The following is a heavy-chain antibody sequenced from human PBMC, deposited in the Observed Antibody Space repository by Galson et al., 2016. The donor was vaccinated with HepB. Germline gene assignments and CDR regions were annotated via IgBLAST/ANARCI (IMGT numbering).Heavy chain of an antibody. D-gene: IGHD6-13*01. CDR2: IYYSGST. V-gene: IGHV4-59*11. Sequence: SETLSLTCTVSGGSMSSHYWSWIRQPPGKGLEWIGYIYYSGSTNYNPSLKSRVTMSVDTSKNQFSLKLTSMIAADTAVYYCARSPIAASGTHWFDPWGQETLVTVSS. CDR3: ARSPIAASGTHWFDP. J-gene: IGHJ5*02. CDR1: GGSMSSHY.